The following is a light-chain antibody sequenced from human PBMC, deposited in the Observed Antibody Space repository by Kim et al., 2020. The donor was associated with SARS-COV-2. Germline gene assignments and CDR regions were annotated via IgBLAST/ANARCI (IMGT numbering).Light chain of an antibody. CDR3: QQYDSYSPT. CDR2: RAS. Sequence: ASVGDRVTITCRASQSISTWLAWYQQKPGKAPKLLIYRASSLQSGVPSRFSGSGSGTEFTLTISSLQPDDFATYYCQQYDSYSPTFGQGTKVDIK. V-gene: IGKV1-5*03. CDR1: QSISTW. J-gene: IGKJ1*01.